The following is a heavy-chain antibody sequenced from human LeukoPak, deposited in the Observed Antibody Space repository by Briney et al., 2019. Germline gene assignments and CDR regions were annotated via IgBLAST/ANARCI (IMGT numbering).Heavy chain of an antibody. J-gene: IGHJ4*02. D-gene: IGHD6-6*01. V-gene: IGHV5-10-1*01. CDR2: IDPSDSYT. Sequence: GESLKISCKGSGYSFISYWITWVRQMPGKGLAWMGRIDPSDSYTNYSPSFQGHVTISADKSITTAYLQWSSLKASDTAMYYCARIASYSSSHEFDYWGQGTLVTVSS. CDR1: GYSFISYW. CDR3: ARIASYSSSHEFDY.